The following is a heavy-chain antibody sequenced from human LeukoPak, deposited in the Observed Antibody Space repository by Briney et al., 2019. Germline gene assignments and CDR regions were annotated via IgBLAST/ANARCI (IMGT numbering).Heavy chain of an antibody. Sequence: PGRSLRLSCAASGFTFSNYAMHWVRQAPGKGLEWVAVISYEGSNKYYADSVKGRFTISRDNSKNTLYLQMNSLRAEDTAVYYCARGDLLWFGESFDYWGQGTLVTVSS. CDR2: ISYEGSNK. V-gene: IGHV3-30*03. J-gene: IGHJ4*02. CDR1: GFTFSNYA. CDR3: ARGDLLWFGESFDY. D-gene: IGHD3-10*01.